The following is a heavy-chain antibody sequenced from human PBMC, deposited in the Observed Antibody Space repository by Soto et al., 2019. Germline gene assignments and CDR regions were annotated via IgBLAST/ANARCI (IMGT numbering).Heavy chain of an antibody. V-gene: IGHV1-69*13. CDR3: ARDEVTGYDGFYYYYYGMDV. J-gene: IGHJ6*02. CDR2: IIPIFGTA. CDR1: GGTFSSYA. Sequence: GASVKVSCKASGGTFSSYAISWVRQAPGQGLEWMGGIIPIFGTANYAQKFQGRVTITADESTSTAYMELSSLRSEDTAVYYCARDEVTGYDGFYYYYYGMDVWGQGTTVTVSS. D-gene: IGHD5-12*01.